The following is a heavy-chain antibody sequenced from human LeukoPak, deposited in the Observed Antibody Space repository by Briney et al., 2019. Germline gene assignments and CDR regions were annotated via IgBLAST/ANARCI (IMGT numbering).Heavy chain of an antibody. CDR3: ARDMDSSGWYYFDY. Sequence: GASVKVSCKASGYTFTGYYMHWVRQAPGQGLEWMGWINPNSGGTNYARRFQGRVTMTRDTSISTAYMELSRLRSDDTAVYYCARDMDSSGWYYFDYWGQGTLVTVSS. CDR2: INPNSGGT. D-gene: IGHD6-19*01. CDR1: GYTFTGYY. J-gene: IGHJ4*02. V-gene: IGHV1-2*02.